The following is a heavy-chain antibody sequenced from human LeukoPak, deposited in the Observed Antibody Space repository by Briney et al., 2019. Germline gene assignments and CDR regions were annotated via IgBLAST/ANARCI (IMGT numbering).Heavy chain of an antibody. J-gene: IGHJ4*02. V-gene: IGHV3-48*03. CDR1: GFAFSSYE. D-gene: IGHD6-19*01. Sequence: GGSLRLSCIASGFAFSSYEMNWVRQAPGKGLEWVSYISSSGSIKHYADSVKGRFTISRDNAKNSLYLQMNSLRAEDTAVYYCARARYTSGWETLDYWGQGTLVTVSS. CDR3: ARARYTSGWETLDY. CDR2: ISSSGSIK.